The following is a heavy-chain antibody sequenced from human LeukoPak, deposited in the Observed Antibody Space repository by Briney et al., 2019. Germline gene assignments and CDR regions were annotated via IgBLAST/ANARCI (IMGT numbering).Heavy chain of an antibody. CDR2: ITGSGGST. V-gene: IGHV3-23*01. D-gene: IGHD6-19*01. Sequence: GGSLRLSCAASGFTFSTYAMTWVRQAPGKGLDWVSGITGSGGSTYYADSVKGRFSISRDNSKNTLYLQMDSLRAEDTAVYYCAKESSQWLVPYWGRGTLVTVSS. CDR3: AKESSQWLVPY. J-gene: IGHJ4*02. CDR1: GFTFSTYA.